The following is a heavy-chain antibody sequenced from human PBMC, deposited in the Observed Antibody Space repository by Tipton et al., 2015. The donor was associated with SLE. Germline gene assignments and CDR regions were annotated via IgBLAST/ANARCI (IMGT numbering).Heavy chain of an antibody. D-gene: IGHD1-20*01. CDR3: ARARSLITGTTGGTFDY. CDR2: IYYSGST. J-gene: IGHJ4*02. CDR1: GGSMRSHY. V-gene: IGHV4-59*11. Sequence: GLVKPSETLSLSCSVSGGSMRSHYWTWIRQSPGKGLEWIGSIYYSGSTNYNPSLKGRVTISVDKSKNQFSLKLSSVTAADTAVYYCARARSLITGTTGGTFDYWGQGTLVTVSS.